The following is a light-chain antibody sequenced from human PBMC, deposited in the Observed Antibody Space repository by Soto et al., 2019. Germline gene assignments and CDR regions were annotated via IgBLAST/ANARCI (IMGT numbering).Light chain of an antibody. Sequence: QSVLTQPPSASGTPGQRVTISCSGSSSNIGRNAVNWYQQLPRTAPKLLIYNDNQRPSGVPDRFSGSKSGTSASLAISGLQSDDEADYYCAAWDGSLNGVVFGGGTKLTVL. CDR2: NDN. V-gene: IGLV1-44*01. J-gene: IGLJ2*01. CDR1: SSNIGRNA. CDR3: AAWDGSLNGVV.